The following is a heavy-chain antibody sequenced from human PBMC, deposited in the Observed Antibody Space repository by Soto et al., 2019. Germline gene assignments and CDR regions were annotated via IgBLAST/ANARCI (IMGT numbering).Heavy chain of an antibody. V-gene: IGHV3-23*01. J-gene: IGHJ4*02. CDR1: GFTFSSYA. CDR2: IIGSGGST. D-gene: IGHD4-17*01. Sequence: GGSLRLSCAASGFTFSSYAMSWVRQAPGKGLEWVSVIIGSGGSTYYADSVKGRFTISRDNSKNTLYLQMNSLRAEDTAVYYCAKVDYGDSPSGFDYWGQGTLVTVSS. CDR3: AKVDYGDSPSGFDY.